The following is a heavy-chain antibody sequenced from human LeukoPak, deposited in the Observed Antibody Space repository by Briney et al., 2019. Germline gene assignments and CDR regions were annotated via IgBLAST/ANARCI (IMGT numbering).Heavy chain of an antibody. CDR3: ANSLTPVYSSSRQFDY. J-gene: IGHJ4*02. Sequence: GRSLRLSCAASGFTFSSYGMHWVRQAPGKGLEWVAVISYDGSNKYYADSVKGRFTISRDNSKNTLYLQMNSLRAEDTAVYYCANSLTPVYSSSRQFDYWGQGTLVTVSS. CDR1: GFTFSSYG. D-gene: IGHD6-13*01. CDR2: ISYDGSNK. V-gene: IGHV3-30*18.